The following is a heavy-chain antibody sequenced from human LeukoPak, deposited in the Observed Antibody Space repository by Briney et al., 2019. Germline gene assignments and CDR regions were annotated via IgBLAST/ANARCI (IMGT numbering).Heavy chain of an antibody. V-gene: IGHV1-2*02. D-gene: IGHD3-3*01. CDR3: ARGRPYDFWSGYYYFDF. Sequence: ASVKVSCKASGYTFTGYYMHWVRQSPGQGLEWMGWINPNSGGTNYAQKFQGRVTMTRDTSISTAYMELSRLRSDDTAVYYCARGRPYDFWSGYYYFDFWGQGTLVTVSS. CDR2: INPNSGGT. J-gene: IGHJ4*02. CDR1: GYTFTGYY.